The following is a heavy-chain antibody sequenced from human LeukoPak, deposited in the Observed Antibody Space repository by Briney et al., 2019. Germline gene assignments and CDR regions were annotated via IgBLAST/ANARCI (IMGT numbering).Heavy chain of an antibody. J-gene: IGHJ3*02. V-gene: IGHV1-2*02. D-gene: IGHD6-6*01. Sequence: ASVKVSCKASGYTFTGYYMHWVRQAPGQGLEWMGWINPNSGGTNYAQKFQGRVTMTRDTSISTAYMELNRLRSDDTAVYYCARDRQLVAFSANDAFDIWGQGTMVTVSS. CDR1: GYTFTGYY. CDR2: INPNSGGT. CDR3: ARDRQLVAFSANDAFDI.